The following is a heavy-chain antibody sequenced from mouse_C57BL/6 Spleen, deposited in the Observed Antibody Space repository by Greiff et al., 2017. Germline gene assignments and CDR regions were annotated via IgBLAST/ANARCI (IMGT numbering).Heavy chain of an antibody. Sequence: QVQLQQSGAELVKPGASVKLSCKASGYTFTSYWMHWVKQRPGQGLEWIGMIHPNSGSTNYNEKFKSKATLTVDKSSSTAYMQLSSLTSEDSAVYYCARELQDYAMDYWGQGTSVTVSS. D-gene: IGHD1-1*01. CDR2: IHPNSGST. J-gene: IGHJ4*01. CDR1: GYTFTSYW. V-gene: IGHV1-64*01. CDR3: ARELQDYAMDY.